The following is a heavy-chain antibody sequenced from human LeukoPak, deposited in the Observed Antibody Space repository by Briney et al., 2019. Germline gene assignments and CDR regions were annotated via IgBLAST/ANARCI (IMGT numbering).Heavy chain of an antibody. V-gene: IGHV1-69*06. Sequence: GASVKVSCKASGGTFSSYAISWVRQAPGQGLEWMGGIIPIFGTANYAQKFQGRVTITADKSTSTAYMELSSLRSEDTAVYYCTRDRPGEYWFDPWGQGTLVTVSS. CDR3: TRDRPGEYWFDP. CDR2: IIPIFGTA. J-gene: IGHJ5*02. CDR1: GGTFSSYA. D-gene: IGHD3-10*01.